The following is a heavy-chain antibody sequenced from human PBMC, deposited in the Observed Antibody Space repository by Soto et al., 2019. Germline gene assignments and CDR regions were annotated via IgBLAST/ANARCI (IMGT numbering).Heavy chain of an antibody. J-gene: IGHJ6*02. Sequence: ASVKVSCKASGYTFTGYYMHWVLQAPGQGLEWMGWINPNSGGTNYARKFQGWVTMTRDTSISTAYMELSRLRSDDTAVYYCARGDNWNLSNMDVWGQGTTVTVSS. D-gene: IGHD1-20*01. CDR3: ARGDNWNLSNMDV. CDR2: INPNSGGT. CDR1: GYTFTGYY. V-gene: IGHV1-2*04.